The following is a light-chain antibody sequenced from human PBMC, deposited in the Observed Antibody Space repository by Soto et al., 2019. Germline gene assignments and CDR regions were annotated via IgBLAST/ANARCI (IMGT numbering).Light chain of an antibody. CDR1: SSDVGGYSY. CDR2: EVS. CDR3: SSYTCSSSYV. V-gene: IGLV2-14*01. J-gene: IGLJ1*01. Sequence: QSALTQPASVSGSPGQSTTISCTGTSSDVGGYSYVSWYQQYPGKAPKLMIYEVSNRPAGVSNRCSGSKSVNTASLTISGLQAENEAHYYLSSYTCSSSYVLGTGSKGTVL.